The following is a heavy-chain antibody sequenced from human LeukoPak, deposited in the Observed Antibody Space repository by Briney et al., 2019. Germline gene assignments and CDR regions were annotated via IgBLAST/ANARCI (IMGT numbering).Heavy chain of an antibody. CDR2: INPNSGGT. V-gene: IGHV1-2*02. J-gene: IGHJ4*02. CDR1: GYTFTGYY. CDR3: VRLYDWGRLDY. Sequence: ASVTVSCKTSGYTFTGYYLFWVRQAPGQGLEWMGWINPNSGGTNYAQNLQSRVTMTRDTSIRTAYMELSRLTSDDTAVYYCVRLYDWGRLDYWGQGALVSVSS. D-gene: IGHD3-9*01.